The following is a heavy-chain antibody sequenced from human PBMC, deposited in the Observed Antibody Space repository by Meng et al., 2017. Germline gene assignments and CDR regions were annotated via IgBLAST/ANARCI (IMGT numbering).Heavy chain of an antibody. D-gene: IGHD1-26*01. CDR1: GFTFSDYY. CDR3: ATDSGSYYEAEYFQH. V-gene: IGHV3-11*04. J-gene: IGHJ1*01. CDR2: ISSSGSTI. Sequence: LQLGGVGGGLVKPGGSLRLSCADSGFTFSDYYMSWIRQAPGKGLEWVSYISSSGSTIYYADSVKGRFTISRDNAKNSLYLQMNSLRAEDTAVYYCATDSGSYYEAEYFQHWGQGTLVTVSS.